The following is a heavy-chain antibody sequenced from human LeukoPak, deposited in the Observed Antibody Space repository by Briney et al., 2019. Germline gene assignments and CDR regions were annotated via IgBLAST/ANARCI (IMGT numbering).Heavy chain of an antibody. J-gene: IGHJ4*02. CDR2: IYSGGST. D-gene: IGHD1-7*01. CDR3: ARSLAGYNWNCFDY. CDR1: VFTVSSNY. V-gene: IGHV3-53*01. Sequence: GGSLRLSCAASVFTVSSNYMSWVRQAPGKGLEWVSVIYSGGSTYYADSVKGRFTISRDNSKNTLYLQMNSLRAEDTAVYYCARSLAGYNWNCFDYWGQGTLVTVSS.